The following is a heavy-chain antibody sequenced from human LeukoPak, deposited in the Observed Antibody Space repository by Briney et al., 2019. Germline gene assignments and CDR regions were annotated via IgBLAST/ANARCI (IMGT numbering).Heavy chain of an antibody. V-gene: IGHV4-38-2*01. D-gene: IGHD2-2*01. CDR2: IYHSGST. J-gene: IGHJ5*02. CDR1: GYSISSGYY. Sequence: SQTLSLTCAVSGYSISSGYYWGWIRQPPGKGLEWIGSIYHSGSTYYNPSLKSRVTISVDTSKNQFSLKLSSVTAADTAVYYCARADSIVVVPAASWFDPWGQGTLVTVSS. CDR3: ARADSIVVVPAASWFDP.